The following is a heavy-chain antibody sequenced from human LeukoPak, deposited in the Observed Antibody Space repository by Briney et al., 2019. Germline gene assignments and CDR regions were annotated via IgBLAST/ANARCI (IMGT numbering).Heavy chain of an antibody. Sequence: PGGSLRLSCAASGFTFNTYTMNWVRQAPGKGLERVSSITASSTAIYYADSVKGRFTISRDNAKNSLYLQMNSLRAEDTAVYYCARAYYYYMDVWGKGTTVTISS. CDR1: GFTFNTYT. V-gene: IGHV3-21*01. CDR2: ITASSTAI. CDR3: ARAYYYYMDV. J-gene: IGHJ6*03.